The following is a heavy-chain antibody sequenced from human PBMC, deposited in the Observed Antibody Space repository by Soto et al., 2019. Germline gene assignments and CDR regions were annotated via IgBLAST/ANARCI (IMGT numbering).Heavy chain of an antibody. CDR2: ISAGNGHT. J-gene: IGHJ5*02. CDR1: GYTFNRYA. Sequence: ASVKISCKASGYTFNRYALHWVRQAPGQRLEWMGWISAGNGHTKFSQKFQGRLTITGDTSASTAYMELSSLRSEDTAVYYCAGEPRLWGDSWFGETGLDPWGQGTLVTVSS. CDR3: AGEPRLWGDSWFGETGLDP. D-gene: IGHD3-10*01. V-gene: IGHV1-3*01.